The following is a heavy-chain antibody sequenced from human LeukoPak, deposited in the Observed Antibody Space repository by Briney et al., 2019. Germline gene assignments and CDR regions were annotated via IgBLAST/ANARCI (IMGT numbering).Heavy chain of an antibody. Sequence: SETLSLTCAVSGGSFTGHYWCWIRQLPGQVLEWLGCVYCSWSTTYTPSLESRVTISLDTAGKQVSLILTSVTAADTAVYYCARHGKHLISYRNVRDRGSFDPWGSGILVTVSP. J-gene: IGHJ5*02. CDR3: ARHGKHLISYRNVRDRGSFDP. CDR1: GGSFTGHY. V-gene: IGHV4-59*08. D-gene: IGHD3-16*02. CDR2: VYCSWST.